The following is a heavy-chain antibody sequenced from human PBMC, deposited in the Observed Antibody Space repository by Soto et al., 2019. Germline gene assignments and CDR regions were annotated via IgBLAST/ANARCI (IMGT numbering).Heavy chain of an antibody. D-gene: IGHD6-13*01. Sequence: EVQLLESGGGLVQPWGSLRLSCAASGCTLSSYAMSWVRQAPGKGLEWVSAMSGSGGSTYYADSEKGRFTISRDNSKNTLYLQMNSLRAEDTAVYYCEKDQGIAAACTLWFDPWGQGTLVNVPS. CDR1: GCTLSSYA. CDR2: MSGSGGST. V-gene: IGHV3-23*01. CDR3: EKDQGIAAACTLWFDP. J-gene: IGHJ5*02.